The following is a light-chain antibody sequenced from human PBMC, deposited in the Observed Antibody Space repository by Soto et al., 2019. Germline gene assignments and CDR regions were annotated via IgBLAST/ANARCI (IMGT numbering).Light chain of an antibody. CDR3: HKYNSAPFT. J-gene: IGKJ3*01. V-gene: IGKV1-27*01. Sequence: DIQMTQSPSSLSASVGDRVTIPCRASQGIRNFLAWYQQKPGKVPKLLIYAASTLQSGVPSRFSGSGSGTDFTLTISSLQPEDVATYYCHKYNSAPFTFGPGTKVAIK. CDR2: AAS. CDR1: QGIRNF.